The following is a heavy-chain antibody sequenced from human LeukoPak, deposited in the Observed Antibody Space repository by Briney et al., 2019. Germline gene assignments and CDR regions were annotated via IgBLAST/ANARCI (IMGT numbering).Heavy chain of an antibody. V-gene: IGHV3-23*01. CDR3: ASVGCSSTSCYDYYYYYYGMDV. J-gene: IGHJ6*02. Sequence: PGGSLRLSCAASGFTFSSYAMSWVRQAPGKGLEWVSAISGSGGSTYYADSVKGRFTISRDNSKNTLYLQMNSLRAEDTAVYYCASVGCSSTSCYDYYYYYYGMDVWGQGTTVTVSS. D-gene: IGHD2-2*01. CDR2: ISGSGGST. CDR1: GFTFSSYA.